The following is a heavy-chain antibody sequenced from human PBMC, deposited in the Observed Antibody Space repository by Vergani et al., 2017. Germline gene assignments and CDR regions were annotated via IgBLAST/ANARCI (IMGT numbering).Heavy chain of an antibody. CDR2: IIPIFGTA. D-gene: IGHD5-24*01. Sequence: QVQLVQSGAEVKKPGSSVKVSCKASGGTFSSSAISWVRQAPGQGLEWMGGIIPIFGTANDAQNFQGRVTITADESTSTAYMELSSLRSEDTAVYYCARVRGDGYNGRLDYWGQGTLVTVSS. CDR1: GGTFSSSA. V-gene: IGHV1-69*01. CDR3: ARVRGDGYNGRLDY. J-gene: IGHJ4*02.